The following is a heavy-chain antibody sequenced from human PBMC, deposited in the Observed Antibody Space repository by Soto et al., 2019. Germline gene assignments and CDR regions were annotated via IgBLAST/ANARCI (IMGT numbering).Heavy chain of an antibody. CDR1: GYSFTSYW. CDR3: ARHLITMNRAWFDP. CDR2: IDPSDSYT. V-gene: IGHV5-10-1*01. D-gene: IGHD3-3*01. Sequence: LGASLKISCKGSGYSFTSYWISWVRQMPGKGLEWMGRIDPSDSYTNYSPSFQGHVTISADKSISTAYLQWSSLKASDTAMYYCARHLITMNRAWFDPWGQGTLVTVSS. J-gene: IGHJ5*02.